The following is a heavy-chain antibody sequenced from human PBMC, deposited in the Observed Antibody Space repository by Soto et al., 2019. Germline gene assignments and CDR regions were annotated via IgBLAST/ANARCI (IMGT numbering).Heavy chain of an antibody. D-gene: IGHD3-3*01. CDR2: IYYSGST. V-gene: IGHV4-59*08. J-gene: IGHJ5*02. CDR1: GGSISSYY. Sequence: SETLSLTCTVSGGSISSYYRSWIRQPPGKGLEWIGNIYYSGSTNYNPSLKSRVTISVDTSKNQFSLKLSSVTAADTAVYYCARHVGDFWSGYIYWFDPWGQGTLVTVSS. CDR3: ARHVGDFWSGYIYWFDP.